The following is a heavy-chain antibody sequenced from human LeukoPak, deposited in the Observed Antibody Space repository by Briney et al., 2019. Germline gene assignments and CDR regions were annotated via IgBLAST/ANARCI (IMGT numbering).Heavy chain of an antibody. V-gene: IGHV4-59*01. J-gene: IGHJ4*02. CDR1: GGSISSYY. D-gene: IGHD3-22*01. CDR2: IYYSGST. Sequence: SETLSLTCTVSGGSISSYYWSWIRQPPGKGLEWIGYIYYSGSTNYNPSLKSRVTISVDTSKNQFSLKLSSVTATDTAVYYCARDPRYPYQYHSDSGGFSLDYWGQGTLVTVSS. CDR3: ARDPRYPYQYHSDSGGFSLDY.